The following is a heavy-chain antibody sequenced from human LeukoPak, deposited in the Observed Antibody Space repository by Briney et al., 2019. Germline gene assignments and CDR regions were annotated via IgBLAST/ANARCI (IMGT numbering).Heavy chain of an antibody. D-gene: IGHD3-10*01. CDR2: LTQFFRRT. V-gene: IGHV1-69*05. Sequence: PWASVKVSCKASGGTFSSYAISWVRQAPGQGLEWMGGLTQFFRRTNYTQKFQDRLTITTDESSSTAYMELSDLRSDDTAIYYCATSESGRSWDWFAPWGQGTLVTVSS. CDR3: ATSESGRSWDWFAP. J-gene: IGHJ5*02. CDR1: GGTFSSYA.